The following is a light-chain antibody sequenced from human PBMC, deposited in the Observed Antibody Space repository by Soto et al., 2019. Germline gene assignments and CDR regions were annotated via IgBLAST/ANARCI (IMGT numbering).Light chain of an antibody. Sequence: AIQMTQSPSSLSASVGDRVTITCRASQGIRNDLGWYQQKPGKAPKLLIYGASILRSGVPSRFSGSGSGTEFTLTVSSLQPEDFASYYCLQDYNFPWTFGQGTKAEIK. CDR1: QGIRND. CDR2: GAS. CDR3: LQDYNFPWT. J-gene: IGKJ1*01. V-gene: IGKV1-6*01.